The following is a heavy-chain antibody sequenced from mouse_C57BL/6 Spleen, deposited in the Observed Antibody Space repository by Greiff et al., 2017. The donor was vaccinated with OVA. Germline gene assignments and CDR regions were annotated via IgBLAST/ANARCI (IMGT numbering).Heavy chain of an antibody. CDR3: ARDYSNYEYFDV. D-gene: IGHD2-5*01. CDR2: IYPGDGDT. CDR1: GYAFSSSW. V-gene: IGHV1-82*01. Sequence: QVQLQQSGPELVKPGASVKISCKASGYAFSSSWMNWVKQRPGKGLEWIGRIYPGDGDTNYNGKFKGKATLTADKSSSTAFMQISSLTSEDSAVYFCARDYSNYEYFDVWGTGTTVTVSS. J-gene: IGHJ1*03.